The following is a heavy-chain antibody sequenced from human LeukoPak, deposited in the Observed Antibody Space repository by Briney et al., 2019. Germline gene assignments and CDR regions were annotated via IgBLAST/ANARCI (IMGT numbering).Heavy chain of an antibody. D-gene: IGHD5-18*01. J-gene: IGHJ6*02. Sequence: SSETLSLTCAVYGGSFSGYYWSCIRQPPGKGLEWIGEINHSGSTNYNPSLKSRVTISVDTSKNQFSLKLSSVTAADTAVYYCARLFSYGNIYHYGMDVWGQGTTVTVSS. V-gene: IGHV4-34*01. CDR2: INHSGST. CDR1: GGSFSGYY. CDR3: ARLFSYGNIYHYGMDV.